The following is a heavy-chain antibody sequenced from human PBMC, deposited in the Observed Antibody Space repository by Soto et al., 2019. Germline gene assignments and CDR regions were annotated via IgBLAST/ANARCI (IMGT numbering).Heavy chain of an antibody. CDR1: GYTFSSYA. CDR2: ISGSGGST. J-gene: IGHJ6*02. D-gene: IGHD1-26*01. Sequence: EVQLLESGGGLVQPGGSLRLSCAASGYTFSSYAMSWVRQAPGKGLEWVSAISGSGGSTYYADSVKGRFTISRDNSNNTLYLQMNSLRAEDTAVYYCAKDPIRWELPYYYYYGMDVWGQGTTVTVSS. CDR3: AKDPIRWELPYYYYYGMDV. V-gene: IGHV3-23*01.